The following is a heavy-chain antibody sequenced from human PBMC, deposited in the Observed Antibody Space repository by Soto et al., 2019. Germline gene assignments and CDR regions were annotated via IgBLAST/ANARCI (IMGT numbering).Heavy chain of an antibody. J-gene: IGHJ4*02. Sequence: PSETLSLTCTVSGGSISSYYWSWIRQPPGKGLEWIGYIYYSGSTNYNPSLKSRVTISVDTSKNQFSLKLSSVTAADTAVYYCARAGSSSWYPHYYFDYWGQGTLVTVSS. CDR1: GGSISSYY. D-gene: IGHD6-13*01. CDR2: IYYSGST. CDR3: ARAGSSSWYPHYYFDY. V-gene: IGHV4-59*01.